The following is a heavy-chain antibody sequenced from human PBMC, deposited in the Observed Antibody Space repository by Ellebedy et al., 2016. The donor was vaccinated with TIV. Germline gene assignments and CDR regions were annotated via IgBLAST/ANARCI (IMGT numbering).Heavy chain of an antibody. CDR3: ARDRLTSSWYYGMDV. D-gene: IGHD6-13*01. Sequence: SVKVSCKASGGTFSSYGISWVRQAPGQGLEWMGGIIPISGIVNYAQQFQGRVTITADEPTSTAYMELSSLRSEDTAFYYCARDRLTSSWYYGMDVWGQGTAVTVSS. J-gene: IGHJ6*02. CDR2: IIPISGIV. CDR1: GGTFSSYG. V-gene: IGHV1-69*13.